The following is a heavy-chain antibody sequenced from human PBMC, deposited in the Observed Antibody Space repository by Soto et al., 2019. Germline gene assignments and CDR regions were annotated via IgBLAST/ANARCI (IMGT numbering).Heavy chain of an antibody. CDR2: IYYIGNT. J-gene: IGHJ4*02. Sequence: SETLSLTCIVSGGSISSSSSYWGWIRQPPGKGLEWIGSIYYIGNTYYNPSLQNRVTISLDKSKSQFSLKLNSVTAANSAVYFCARLEGLATISYYFDFWGPGARVTVSS. CDR3: ARLEGLATISYYFDF. CDR1: GGSISSSSSY. D-gene: IGHD3-9*01. V-gene: IGHV4-39*01.